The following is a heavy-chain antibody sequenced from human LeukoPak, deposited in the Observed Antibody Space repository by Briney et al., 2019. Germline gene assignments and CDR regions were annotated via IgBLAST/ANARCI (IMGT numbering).Heavy chain of an antibody. J-gene: IGHJ6*03. V-gene: IGHV3-30*02. CDR2: IRYDGSNK. CDR3: AKTPPGSSSSGDYYYYYMDV. CDR1: GFAFSSYG. D-gene: IGHD6-6*01. Sequence: GGSLRLSCAASGFAFSSYGMHWVRQAPGKGLEWVAFIRYDGSNKYYADSVKGRFTISRDNSKNTLYLQMNSLRAEDTAVYYCAKTPPGSSSSGDYYYYYMDVWGKGTTVTVSS.